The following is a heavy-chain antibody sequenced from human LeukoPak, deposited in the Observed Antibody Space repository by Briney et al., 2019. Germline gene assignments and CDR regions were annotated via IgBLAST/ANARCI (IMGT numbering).Heavy chain of an antibody. CDR3: ARDYGDYEPGRHHYYYYYMDV. Sequence: GGSLRLSCAASGFTVSRNYMSWVRQAPGKGLEWVSVIYSGGSTYYADSVKGRFTISRDNSKNTLYLQMNSLRAEDTAVYYCARDYGDYEPGRHHYYYYYMDVWGKGTTVTVSS. CDR1: GFTVSRNY. V-gene: IGHV3-66*01. J-gene: IGHJ6*03. D-gene: IGHD4-17*01. CDR2: IYSGGST.